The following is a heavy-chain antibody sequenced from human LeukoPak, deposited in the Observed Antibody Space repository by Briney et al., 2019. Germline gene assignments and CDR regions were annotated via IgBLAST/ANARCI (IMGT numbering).Heavy chain of an antibody. J-gene: IGHJ4*02. CDR3: ARDLGLYDYGGNIDY. D-gene: IGHD4-23*01. Sequence: GGSLRLSCAASGFTFSTYSMNWVRQAPGKGLEWVSYISGSSRNMYYADSVKGRFTISRDNAKKSLYLQMNSLRAEDTAVYYCARDLGLYDYGGNIDYGGQGTLVSVSS. CDR2: ISGSSRNM. V-gene: IGHV3-48*04. CDR1: GFTFSTYS.